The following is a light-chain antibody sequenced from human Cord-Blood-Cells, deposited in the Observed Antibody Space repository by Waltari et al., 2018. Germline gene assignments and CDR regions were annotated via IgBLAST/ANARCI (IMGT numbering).Light chain of an antibody. CDR2: AAS. CDR1: QSISSY. CDR3: QQSYSTPPT. J-gene: IGKJ1*01. V-gene: IGKV1-39*01. Sequence: DIQMTQSPSSLSACVGDRVTITCRARQSISSYLNWYQQKPGKDPKLLIYAASSLQSGVPSRFSGSGSGTDFTLTISSLQPEDFATYYCQQSYSTPPTFGQGTKVESK.